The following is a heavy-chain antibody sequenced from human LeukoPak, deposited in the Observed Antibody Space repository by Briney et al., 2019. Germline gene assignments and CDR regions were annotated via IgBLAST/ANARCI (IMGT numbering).Heavy chain of an antibody. V-gene: IGHV3-21*01. CDR3: ARAPTVTTEFDLDY. CDR2: ISSSSSYI. Sequence: GGSLRLSCAASGFTFSSYSMNWVRQAPGKGLEWVSSISSSSSYIYYADSVKGRFTISRDNAKNSLYLQMNSLRAEDTAVYYCARAPTVTTEFDLDYWGQGTLVTVSS. J-gene: IGHJ4*02. CDR1: GFTFSSYS. D-gene: IGHD4-17*01.